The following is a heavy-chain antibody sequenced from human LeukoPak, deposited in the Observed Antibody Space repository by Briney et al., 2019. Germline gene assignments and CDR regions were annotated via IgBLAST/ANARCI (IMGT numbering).Heavy chain of an antibody. CDR3: AKDLEWESGAFDI. V-gene: IGHV3-23*01. CDR2: ISGSGGST. D-gene: IGHD1-26*01. J-gene: IGHJ3*02. Sequence: GGSLRLSCAASGFTFSSYAMSWGRQAPGKGLGWVSAISGSGGSTYYTDSVRSRFTISRDNSKNTLYLPMNSLRDVYTAVYYCAKDLEWESGAFDIWGQGTMVTVSS. CDR1: GFTFSSYA.